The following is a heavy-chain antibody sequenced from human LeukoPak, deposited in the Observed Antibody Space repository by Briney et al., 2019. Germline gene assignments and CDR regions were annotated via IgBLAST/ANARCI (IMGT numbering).Heavy chain of an antibody. J-gene: IGHJ4*02. CDR2: ISTYNGDT. CDR3: ARDPPGRPYSSSSYG. Sequence: ASVKVSCKASGYGFINYGISWVRQAPGQGLEWMGWISTYNGDTNYAQKVQGRVTMTTDKSTSTAYMELSSLRSEDTAVYYCARDPPGRPYSSSSYGWGQGTLVTVSS. D-gene: IGHD6-6*01. V-gene: IGHV1-18*01. CDR1: GYGFINYG.